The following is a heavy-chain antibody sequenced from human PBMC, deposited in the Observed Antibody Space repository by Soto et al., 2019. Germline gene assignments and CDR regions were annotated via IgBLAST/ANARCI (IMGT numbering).Heavy chain of an antibody. CDR3: ASPRQGNYDFLSGYYALDY. CDR2: FYYTGGT. Sequence: PSETLSLTCTVSGASISSSRSYWGWVRQPPGKGLEWIVSFYYTGGTYSTYYNPSLKSRVTISVDTSKSQFSLNLRSVTAADTAVYYCASPRQGNYDFLSGYYALDYWGQGTLVTVPQ. J-gene: IGHJ4*02. CDR1: GASISSSRSY. D-gene: IGHD3-3*01. V-gene: IGHV4-39*01.